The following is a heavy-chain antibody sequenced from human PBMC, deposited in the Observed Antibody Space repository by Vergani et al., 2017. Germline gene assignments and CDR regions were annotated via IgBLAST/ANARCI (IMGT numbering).Heavy chain of an antibody. CDR2: ISYDGSNK. V-gene: IGHV3-30*18. J-gene: IGHJ4*02. D-gene: IGHD4-17*01. CDR3: AKDPVDYGDYSGLVDY. Sequence: QVQLVESGGGVVQPGRSLRLSCAASGFTFSSYGMHWVRQAPGKGLEWVALISYDGSNKYYADSVKGRFTISRDNSKNTLYLQMNSLRAEDTAVYYCAKDPVDYGDYSGLVDYWGQGTLVTVSS. CDR1: GFTFSSYG.